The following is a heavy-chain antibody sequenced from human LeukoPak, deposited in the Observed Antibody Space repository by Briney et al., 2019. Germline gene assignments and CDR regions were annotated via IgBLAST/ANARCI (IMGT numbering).Heavy chain of an antibody. CDR1: GGTFSSYA. D-gene: IGHD5-12*01. J-gene: IGHJ4*02. Sequence: SVTVSCTASGGTFSSYAISWVRQAPGQGLEWMGRIIPILGIANYAQKFQGRVTITADKSTSTAYMELSSLRSEDTAVYYCAVDRRGYGGHGTFEYWGQGTLVTVSS. CDR2: IIPILGIA. CDR3: AVDRRGYGGHGTFEY. V-gene: IGHV1-69*04.